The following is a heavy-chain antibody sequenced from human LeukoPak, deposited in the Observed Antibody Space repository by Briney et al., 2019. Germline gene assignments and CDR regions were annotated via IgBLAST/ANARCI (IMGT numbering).Heavy chain of an antibody. CDR3: ARGLPNYYGMDV. V-gene: IGHV3-7*01. J-gene: IGHJ6*02. Sequence: GGSLRLSCTASGFTLRTFGMSWVRQAPGKGLEWVANIKQDGSEKYYVDSVKGRFTISRDNAENTVYLQMNSLRTEDTAVYYCARGLPNYYGMDVWGQGTTVTVSS. CDR2: IKQDGSEK. CDR1: GFTLRTFG.